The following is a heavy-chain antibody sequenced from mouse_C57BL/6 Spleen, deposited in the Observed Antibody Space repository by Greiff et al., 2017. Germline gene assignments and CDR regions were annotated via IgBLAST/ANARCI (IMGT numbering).Heavy chain of an antibody. CDR3: ARDVRGYFDY. J-gene: IGHJ2*01. V-gene: IGHV5-16*01. CDR2: INYDGSST. CDR1: GFTFSDYY. Sequence: EVQLVESEGGLVQPGSSMKLSCTASGFTFSDYYMAWVRQVPEKGLEWVANINYDGSSTYYLDSLKSRFIISRDNAKNILYLQMSSLKSEDTATYYCARDVRGYFDYWGQGTTVTV.